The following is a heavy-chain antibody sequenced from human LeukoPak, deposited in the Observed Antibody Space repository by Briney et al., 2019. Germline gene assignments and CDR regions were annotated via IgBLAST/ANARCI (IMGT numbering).Heavy chain of an antibody. D-gene: IGHD4-17*01. CDR3: ARDRTTVTIFDY. V-gene: IGHV3-11*04. CDR2: ISSSGSTI. CDR1: GFTFSDYY. J-gene: IGHJ4*02. Sequence: GGSLRLSCAASGFTFSDYYMTWIRQAPGKGLEWVSSISSSGSTIYHADSVKGRFTISRDSAENSLYLQMNSLRAEDTAVYYCARDRTTVTIFDYWGQGTLVTVSS.